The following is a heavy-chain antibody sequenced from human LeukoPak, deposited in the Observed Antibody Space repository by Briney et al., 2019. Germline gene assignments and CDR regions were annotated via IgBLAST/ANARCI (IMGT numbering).Heavy chain of an antibody. CDR1: GLTFDDYA. Sequence: GGSLSPSCEASGLTFDDYAIPGFRKTPGKALNGSSGISWNSGSLYYADSVKGRFTISRDNPKNFLYLQMNSLRAEDMALYYCAKDVNTNVEYYFDYWGQGTLVTVSS. V-gene: IGHV3-9*03. J-gene: IGHJ4*02. D-gene: IGHD2-2*01. CDR3: AKDVNTNVEYYFDY. CDR2: ISWNSGSL.